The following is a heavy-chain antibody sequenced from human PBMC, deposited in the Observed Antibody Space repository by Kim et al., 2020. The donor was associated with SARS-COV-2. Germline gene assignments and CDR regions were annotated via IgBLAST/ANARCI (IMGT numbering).Heavy chain of an antibody. V-gene: IGHV3-23*01. J-gene: IGHJ6*02. D-gene: IGHD5-12*01. Sequence: VNGRYTISRDNSKNALYLQVTSLRAEDTAVYYCATDNGGYEWNYYYGMDVWGQGTTVTVSS. CDR3: ATDNGGYEWNYYYGMDV.